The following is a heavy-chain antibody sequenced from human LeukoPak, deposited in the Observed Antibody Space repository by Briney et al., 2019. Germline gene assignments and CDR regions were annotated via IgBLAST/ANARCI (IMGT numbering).Heavy chain of an antibody. J-gene: IGHJ4*02. V-gene: IGHV4-34*01. CDR2: XXXXXXX. D-gene: IGHD3-10*01. CDR3: ARGDPGGYYGSGSYYNVSFFDY. CDR1: GGSFSGYY. Sequence: SETLSLTCAVYGGSFSGYYWSWXRQPPGKGXXXXXXXXXXXXXNYNPSLKSRVTISVDTSKNQFSLKLSSVTAADTAVYYCARGDPGGYYGSGSYYNVSFFDYWGQGTLVTVSS.